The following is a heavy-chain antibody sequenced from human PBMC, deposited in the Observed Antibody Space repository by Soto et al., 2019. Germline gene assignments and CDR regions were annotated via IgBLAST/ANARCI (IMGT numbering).Heavy chain of an antibody. V-gene: IGHV3-48*01. J-gene: IGHJ3*02. Sequence: EVQLVESGGGLVQPGGSLRLSCAASVFTFSSYSMNWVRQAPGKWLEWVSYISSSSSTIYYADSVKGRFTISRDNAKNSLYLQMNSLRAEDTAVYYCARGSDIVLMVSDAFDIWGQGTMVTVSS. CDR3: ARGSDIVLMVSDAFDI. CDR1: VFTFSSYS. D-gene: IGHD2-8*01. CDR2: ISSSSSTI.